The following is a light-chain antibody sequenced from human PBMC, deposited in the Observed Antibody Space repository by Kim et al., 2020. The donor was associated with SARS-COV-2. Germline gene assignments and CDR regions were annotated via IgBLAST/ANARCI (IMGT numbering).Light chain of an antibody. J-gene: IGKJ1*01. V-gene: IGKV3-20*01. CDR3: QQYGSSPWT. CDR2: GAS. Sequence: EIVLTQSPGTLSLSPGERATLSCRASQSVSSSYLACYQQKPGQAPRLLIYGASSRATGIPDRFSGSGSGTDFTLTISRLEPEDFAVYYCQQYGSSPWTFCQGT. CDR1: QSVSSSY.